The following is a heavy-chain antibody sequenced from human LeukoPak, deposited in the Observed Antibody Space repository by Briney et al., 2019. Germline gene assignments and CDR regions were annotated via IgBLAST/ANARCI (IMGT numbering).Heavy chain of an antibody. V-gene: IGHV1-69*05. CDR2: IIPIFGTA. D-gene: IGHD3-22*01. CDR1: GGTFSSYA. CDR3: ARAASSYYYDSSGSRDAFDI. Sequence: SVKVSCKASGGTFSSYATSWVRQAPGQGLEWMGRIIPIFGTANYAQKFQGRVTITTDESTSTAYMELSSLRSEDTAVYYCARAASSYYYDSSGSRDAFDIWGQGTMVTVSS. J-gene: IGHJ3*02.